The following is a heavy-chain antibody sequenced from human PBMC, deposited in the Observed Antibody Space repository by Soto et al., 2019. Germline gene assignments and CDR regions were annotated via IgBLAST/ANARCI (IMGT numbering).Heavy chain of an antibody. Sequence: QVQLVESGGGVAQPGRSLRLSCAASGFTFRSYGMHWVRQAPGKGLEWVAVISYDGSNKYYADSVKGRFTISRDNSKNTLYLQMNSLRAEDTAVYYCAKGGAVADAFDIWGQGTMVTVSS. V-gene: IGHV3-30*18. CDR3: AKGGAVADAFDI. CDR2: ISYDGSNK. D-gene: IGHD6-19*01. J-gene: IGHJ3*02. CDR1: GFTFRSYG.